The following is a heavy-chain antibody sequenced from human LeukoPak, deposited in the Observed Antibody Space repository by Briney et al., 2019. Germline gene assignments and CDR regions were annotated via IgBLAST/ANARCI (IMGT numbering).Heavy chain of an antibody. Sequence: SETLSLTCAVYGGSFSGYYSSWIRQPPGNGLEWIGEINHSGSTNYNPSIKSRVTISVDTSKNQFSLNLTSVTAADTAVYYCARLYIGGYSRSNNYNWFDPWGQGTLVTVSS. CDR1: GGSFSGYY. CDR3: ARLYIGGYSRSNNYNWFDP. CDR2: INHSGST. D-gene: IGHD6-13*01. J-gene: IGHJ5*02. V-gene: IGHV4-34*01.